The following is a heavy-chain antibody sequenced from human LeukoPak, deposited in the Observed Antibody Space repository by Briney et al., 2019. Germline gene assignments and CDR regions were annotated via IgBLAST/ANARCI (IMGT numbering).Heavy chain of an antibody. V-gene: IGHV3-13*04. CDR1: GFTFSKYD. Sequence: GGSLRLSCAGAGFTFSKYDMHWVRQATGRGLEWVSDITSGGDTHYQGSVKGRFTISRDNAKNSFYLEMNSLRVGDTAVYYCVRGGPLAGHAFDVWGRGTLVTVS. D-gene: IGHD6-19*01. CDR2: ITSGGDT. CDR3: VRGGPLAGHAFDV. J-gene: IGHJ3*01.